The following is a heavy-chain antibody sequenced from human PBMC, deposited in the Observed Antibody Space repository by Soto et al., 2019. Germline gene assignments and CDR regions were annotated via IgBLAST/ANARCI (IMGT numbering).Heavy chain of an antibody. V-gene: IGHV4-59*01. Sequence: SETLSLTCTVSGGSISSYYWSWIRQPPGKGLEWIGYIYYGGSTSYNPSLKSRVTISVDTSKNQFSLKLSSVTAADTAVYYCARDSPGSSFFDYWGQGTLVTVSS. J-gene: IGHJ4*02. CDR3: ARDSPGSSFFDY. CDR2: IYYGGST. CDR1: GGSISSYY. D-gene: IGHD2-2*01.